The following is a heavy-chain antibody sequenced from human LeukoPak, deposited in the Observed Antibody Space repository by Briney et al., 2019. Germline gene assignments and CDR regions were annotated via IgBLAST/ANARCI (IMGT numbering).Heavy chain of an antibody. J-gene: IGHJ4*02. Sequence: GGSLRLSCAASGFTFSSYGMHWVRQAPGKGLEWVAFIRYDGSNKYYADSVKGRFTISRDNSKNTLYLQMNSLRAEDTAVYYCAKREGYSYGSTDYWGQGTLVTVSS. CDR3: AKREGYSYGSTDY. V-gene: IGHV3-30*02. CDR1: GFTFSSYG. CDR2: IRYDGSNK. D-gene: IGHD5-18*01.